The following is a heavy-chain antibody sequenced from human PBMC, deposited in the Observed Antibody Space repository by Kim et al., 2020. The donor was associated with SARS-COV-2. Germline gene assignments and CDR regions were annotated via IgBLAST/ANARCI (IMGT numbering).Heavy chain of an antibody. CDR3: ARAQLVGARRFDI. Sequence: AQKFQGRVTMTRDTSTSTVYMELSSLRSEDTAVYYCARAQLVGARRFDIWGQGTMVTVSS. J-gene: IGHJ3*02. D-gene: IGHD1-26*01. V-gene: IGHV1-46*01.